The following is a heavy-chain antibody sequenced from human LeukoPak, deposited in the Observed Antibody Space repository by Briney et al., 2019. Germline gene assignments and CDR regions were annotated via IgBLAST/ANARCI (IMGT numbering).Heavy chain of an antibody. Sequence: GGSLTLSCAASGFTFSSYGMHWVRQAPGKGLEGVAVISYDGSNKYYADSVKGRFTISRDNSKNTLFLQMNSLRAEDTAVYYCAKDSGIAVAGTRNWFDPWGQGTLVTVSS. J-gene: IGHJ5*02. V-gene: IGHV3-30*18. D-gene: IGHD6-19*01. CDR2: ISYDGSNK. CDR3: AKDSGIAVAGTRNWFDP. CDR1: GFTFSSYG.